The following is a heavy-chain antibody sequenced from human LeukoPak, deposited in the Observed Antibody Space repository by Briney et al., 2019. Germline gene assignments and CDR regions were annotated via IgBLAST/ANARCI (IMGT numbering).Heavy chain of an antibody. D-gene: IGHD3-22*01. CDR2: IYYSGST. Sequence: SETLSLTCTVSGGSISSSSYYWGWIRQPPGKGLEWIGSIYYSGSTYYNPSLKSRVTISVDTSKNQFSLKLSSVTAADTAVYYCAPYASSGHYYVMWGQGTLVTVSS. CDR3: APYASSGHYYVM. J-gene: IGHJ4*02. CDR1: GGSISSSSYY. V-gene: IGHV4-39*01.